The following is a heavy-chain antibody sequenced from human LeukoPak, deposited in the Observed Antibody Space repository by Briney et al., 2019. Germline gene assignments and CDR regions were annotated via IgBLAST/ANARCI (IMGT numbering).Heavy chain of an antibody. J-gene: IGHJ5*02. CDR2: IYYSGST. CDR1: GGSISSSSYY. CDR3: ARDLGGHIVVVPAAISSHWFDP. V-gene: IGHV4-39*07. D-gene: IGHD2-2*01. Sequence: PSETLSLTCTVSGGSISSSSYYWGWIRQPPGKGLEWIGSIYYSGSTYYNPSLKSRVTISVDTSKNQFSLKLSSVTAADTAVYYCARDLGGHIVVVPAAISSHWFDPWGQGTLVTVSS.